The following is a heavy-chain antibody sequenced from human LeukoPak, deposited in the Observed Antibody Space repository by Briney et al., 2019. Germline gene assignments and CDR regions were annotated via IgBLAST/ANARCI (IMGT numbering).Heavy chain of an antibody. J-gene: IGHJ4*02. D-gene: IGHD3-16*02. Sequence: GGSLRLSCEGSGLSFSSYAMSWVRQAPGKGLEWVSGISGNGGKTYYADSVKGRLTISRDNSTNTLYLQMNSLRVDDTAAYYCAKLYYDYVWGSYRYYFFDSWGQGTLVTVSP. CDR3: AKLYYDYVWGSYRYYFFDS. V-gene: IGHV3-23*01. CDR1: GLSFSSYA. CDR2: ISGNGGKT.